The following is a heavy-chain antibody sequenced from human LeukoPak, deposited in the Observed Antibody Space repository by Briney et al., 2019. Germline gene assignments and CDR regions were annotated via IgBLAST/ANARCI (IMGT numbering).Heavy chain of an antibody. V-gene: IGHV3-21*01. CDR3: ARDRSGYYPRGGYMDV. CDR1: GFTVSRNY. CDR2: ISSSSSYI. Sequence: GGSLRLSCAASGFTVSRNYMNWVRQAPGKGLEWVSSISSSSSYIYYADSVKGRFTISRDNAKNSLYLQMNSLRAEDTAVYYCARDRSGYYPRGGYMDVWGKGTTVTVSS. D-gene: IGHD3-22*01. J-gene: IGHJ6*03.